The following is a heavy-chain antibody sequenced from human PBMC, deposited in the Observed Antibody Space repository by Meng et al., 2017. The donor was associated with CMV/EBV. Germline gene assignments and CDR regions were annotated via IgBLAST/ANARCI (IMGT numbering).Heavy chain of an antibody. D-gene: IGHD2-2*01. V-gene: IGHV1-2*02. CDR2: INPNSGGT. CDR1: GGTFSSYT. Sequence: ASVKVSCKASGGTFSSYTISWVRQAPGQGLEWMGRINPNSGGTNYAQKFQGRVTMTRDTSISTAYMELSRLRSDDTAVYYCARFVGYCSSTSCYPKRGLVDYWGQGTLVTVSS. J-gene: IGHJ4*02. CDR3: ARFVGYCSSTSCYPKRGLVDY.